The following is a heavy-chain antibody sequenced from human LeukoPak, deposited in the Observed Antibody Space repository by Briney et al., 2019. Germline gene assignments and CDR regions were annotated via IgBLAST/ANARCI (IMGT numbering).Heavy chain of an antibody. CDR2: ISGSGGST. Sequence: PGGTLRLSCAASGFTFSSYGMSWVRQAPGKGLEWVSAISGSGGSTYYADSVKGRFIISRDNSKNALYVQMNSLRAEDTAIYYCAKDWSGNYNWSDPWGQGTLVTVSS. V-gene: IGHV3-23*01. J-gene: IGHJ5*02. CDR3: AKDWSGNYNWSDP. D-gene: IGHD3-3*01. CDR1: GFTFSSYG.